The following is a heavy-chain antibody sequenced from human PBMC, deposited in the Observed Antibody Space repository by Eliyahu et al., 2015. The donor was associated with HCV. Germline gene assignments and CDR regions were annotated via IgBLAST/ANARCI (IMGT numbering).Heavy chain of an antibody. Sequence: QVQLQQWGAGLLKPSETLSLTCAVYGGSFXGYYWSWIRQPPGKGLEWIGEINHSGSTNYNPSLKSRVTISVDTSKNQFSLKLSSVTAADTAVYYCARGDSLGYSYGCPFDYWGQGTLVTVSS. CDR2: INHSGST. D-gene: IGHD5-18*01. V-gene: IGHV4-34*01. J-gene: IGHJ4*02. CDR3: ARGDSLGYSYGCPFDY. CDR1: GGSFXGYY.